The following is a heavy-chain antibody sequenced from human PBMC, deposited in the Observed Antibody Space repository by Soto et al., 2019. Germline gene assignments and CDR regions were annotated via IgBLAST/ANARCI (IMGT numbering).Heavy chain of an antibody. Sequence: PLETLSLTCTVSGDSVSSTNYYWGWIRQPPGKGLEWIGSVYYGGSTYYNPSLNSRVMISVDRSKNQLSLKLTSVTAADSGVYYCARPKFSATYDSWGQGTLVTVSS. V-gene: IGHV4-39*01. CDR2: VYYGGST. CDR1: GDSVSSTNYY. J-gene: IGHJ5*01. D-gene: IGHD1-26*01. CDR3: ARPKFSATYDS.